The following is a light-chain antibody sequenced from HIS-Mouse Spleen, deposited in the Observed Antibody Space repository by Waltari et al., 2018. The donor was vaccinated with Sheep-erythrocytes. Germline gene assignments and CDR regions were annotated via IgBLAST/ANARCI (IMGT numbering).Light chain of an antibody. J-gene: IGLJ2*01. Sequence: SSELTQPPSVSVSPGQTASITCSGDKLGDKHACWYQQKPGHSPVLVIYQDTKRPSGIPERFSGSNSGNTATLTISGTQAMDEADYYCQAWDSSIVVFGGGTKLTVL. CDR3: QAWDSSIVV. V-gene: IGLV3-1*01. CDR2: QDT. CDR1: KLGDKH.